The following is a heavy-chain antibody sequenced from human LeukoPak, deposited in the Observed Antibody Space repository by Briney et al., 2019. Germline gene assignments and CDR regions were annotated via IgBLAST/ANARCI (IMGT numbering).Heavy chain of an antibody. V-gene: IGHV1-8*01. CDR3: ARGPCYLWSNWFDP. Sequence: GASVKVSCKASGYTFTSYDINWVRQATGQGLEWMGWMNPNSGNTGYAQKFQGRVTMTRNTSISTAYMELSSLRSEDTAVYYCARGPCYLWSNWFDPWGQGTLVTVSS. CDR2: MNPNSGNT. CDR1: GYTFTSYD. D-gene: IGHD3-10*01. J-gene: IGHJ5*02.